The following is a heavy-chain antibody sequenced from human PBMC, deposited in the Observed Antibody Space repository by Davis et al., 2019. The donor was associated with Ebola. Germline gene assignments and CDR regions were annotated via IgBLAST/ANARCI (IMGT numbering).Heavy chain of an antibody. CDR3: ARELGRVVVADGGDY. CDR2: IIPILGIA. J-gene: IGHJ4*02. Sequence: AASVKVSCKASGGTFSNYAISWVRQAPGQGLEWMGRIIPILGIANYAQKFQGRVTITVDKSTSTAYMELSSLRSEDTAVYYCARELGRVVVADGGDYWGQGTLVTVSS. CDR1: GGTFSNYA. V-gene: IGHV1-69*04. D-gene: IGHD6-19*01.